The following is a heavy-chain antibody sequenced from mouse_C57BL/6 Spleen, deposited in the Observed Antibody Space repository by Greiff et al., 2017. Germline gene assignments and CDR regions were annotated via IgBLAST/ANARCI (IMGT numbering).Heavy chain of an antibody. CDR3: ARDDGYYVWFAY. CDR1: GFTFSSYT. J-gene: IGHJ3*01. Sequence: EVKLMESGGGLVKPGGSLKLSCAASGFTFSSYTISWVRQTPVKRLEWVATISGGGGNTYYPDSVKGRFTISRDNAKNTLYLQMSSLRSEDTALYYCARDDGYYVWFAYWGQGTLVTVSA. CDR2: ISGGGGNT. D-gene: IGHD2-3*01. V-gene: IGHV5-9*01.